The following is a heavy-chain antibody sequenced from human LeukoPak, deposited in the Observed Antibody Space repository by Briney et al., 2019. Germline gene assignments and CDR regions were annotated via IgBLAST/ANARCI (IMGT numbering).Heavy chain of an antibody. D-gene: IGHD1-26*01. CDR3: TREPPSGSYYYYGTDV. V-gene: IGHV3-53*01. J-gene: IGHJ6*02. Sequence: GGSLRFSCAASGFTVSSNYMTWVRQAPGKGLEWVSIIYSGGSTYHADSVKGRFTISRDNSKNTLYLQMNSLRAEDTAVYYCTREPPSGSYYYYGTDVWGQGTTVTVSS. CDR2: IYSGGST. CDR1: GFTVSSNY.